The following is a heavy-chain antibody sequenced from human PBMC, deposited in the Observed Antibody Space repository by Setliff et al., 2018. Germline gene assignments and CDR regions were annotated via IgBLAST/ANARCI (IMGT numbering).Heavy chain of an antibody. Sequence: VASVKVSCKTSGGTFDSSAITWVRQAPGKGLEWMGRSIPILKTANYAQTYQGRVTLTVDESATTAYLDLRSLKSEDTALYFCAREDRSPFWHIVSWGQGSLVTVSS. CDR2: SIPILKTA. J-gene: IGHJ4*02. CDR3: AREDRSPFWHIVS. CDR1: GGTFDSSA. V-gene: IGHV1-69*11. D-gene: IGHD3-3*01.